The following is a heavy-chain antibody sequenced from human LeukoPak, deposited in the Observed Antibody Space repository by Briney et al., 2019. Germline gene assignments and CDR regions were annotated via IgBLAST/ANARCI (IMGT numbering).Heavy chain of an antibody. Sequence: SETLSLTCTVSGGSISSYYWSWIRQPPGKGLEWIGSVYYSGTANYNPSLKSRVTISVDTSKHQFSLKLSSVTAADTAMYYCASHKDVVLAAFDYWGQGTLVTVSS. J-gene: IGHJ4*02. CDR1: GGSISSYY. CDR3: ASHKDVVLAAFDY. D-gene: IGHD2-2*01. CDR2: VYYSGTA. V-gene: IGHV4-59*01.